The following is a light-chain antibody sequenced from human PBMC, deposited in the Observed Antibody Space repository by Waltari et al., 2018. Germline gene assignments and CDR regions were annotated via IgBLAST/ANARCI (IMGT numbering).Light chain of an antibody. V-gene: IGKV1-5*03. Sequence: DIQMTQSPSTLSASVGDRVIFSCRASQSISKWLAWYQQKPGKAPKLMIYKASTLESGVPSRFSGSGSGTEFTLTIISLQPEDFATYYCQQYNSYSLLSFGGGTKVEIK. CDR3: QQYNSYSLLS. CDR2: KAS. CDR1: QSISKW. J-gene: IGKJ4*01.